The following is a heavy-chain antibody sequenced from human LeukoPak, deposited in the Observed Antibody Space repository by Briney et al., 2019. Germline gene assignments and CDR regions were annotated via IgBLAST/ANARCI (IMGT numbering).Heavy chain of an antibody. CDR2: IKQDGSET. CDR3: AKDTEYQLLEGPNFDY. J-gene: IGHJ4*02. V-gene: IGHV3-7*01. CDR1: GFTFSTYW. Sequence: GGSLRLSCAASGFTFSTYWMTWVRQAPGKGLEWVANIKQDGSETYYVDSVKGRFTISRDNAKNSLYLQMSSLRAEDTAVYYCAKDTEYQLLEGPNFDYWGQGTLVTVSS. D-gene: IGHD2-2*01.